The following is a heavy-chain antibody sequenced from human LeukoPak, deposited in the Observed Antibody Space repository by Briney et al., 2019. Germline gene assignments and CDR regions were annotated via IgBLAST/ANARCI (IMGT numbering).Heavy chain of an antibody. V-gene: IGHV3-23*01. CDR1: GFTFSAYA. CDR3: VKGGAFGSGSYFDY. J-gene: IGHJ4*02. CDR2: IGGSGYSI. D-gene: IGHD3-10*01. Sequence: GGSLRLSCAASGFTFSAYAMSWVRQAPGKGLEWVSSIGGSGYSIYYGDSVKGRFTTSRDYSKNALYLQMNILRAEDTAIYYCVKGGAFGSGSYFDYWGQGTLVIVS.